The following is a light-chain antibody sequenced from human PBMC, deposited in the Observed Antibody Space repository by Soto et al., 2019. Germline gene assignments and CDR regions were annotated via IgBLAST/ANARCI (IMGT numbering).Light chain of an antibody. Sequence: SQSPGTLSLSPGERATLSCRASQSVSSNLAWYQQKPGQAPRLLIYGASTRATGIPARFSGSGYGSEFTLTISSLQSEDFAVYYCQQYHKWPLTFGGGTKVAIK. CDR1: QSVSSN. V-gene: IGKV3-15*01. CDR3: QQYHKWPLT. J-gene: IGKJ4*01. CDR2: GAS.